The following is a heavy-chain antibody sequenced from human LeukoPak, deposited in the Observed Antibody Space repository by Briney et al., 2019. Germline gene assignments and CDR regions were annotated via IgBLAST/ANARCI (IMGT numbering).Heavy chain of an antibody. J-gene: IGHJ4*02. D-gene: IGHD3-3*01. V-gene: IGHV1-2*02. CDR3: ASTNVLLWSGYYTSYYFDY. Sequence: ASVKVSCKASGYTFTCYYMHWVRQAPGQGLEWMGWINPNSGGTNYAQKFQGRVTMTRDTSISTAYMELSRLGSDDTAVYYCASTNVLLWSGYYTSYYFDYWGQGTLVTVSS. CDR2: INPNSGGT. CDR1: GYTFTCYY.